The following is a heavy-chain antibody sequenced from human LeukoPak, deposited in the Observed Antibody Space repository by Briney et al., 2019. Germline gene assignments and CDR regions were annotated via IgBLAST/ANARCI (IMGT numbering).Heavy chain of an antibody. CDR1: GYTFSRYS. CDR3: ARGQVVAATQDAFDI. J-gene: IGHJ3*02. V-gene: IGHV1-18*01. CDR2: IGAYNGNT. Sequence: ASVKVSCKASGYTFSRYSISWVRQAPGQGLEWVGWIGAYNGNTDYALKLQGRVTLTTDTSTNTAYMELRSLRSDDTAVYYCARGQVVAATQDAFDIWGQGTMVTVSS. D-gene: IGHD2-15*01.